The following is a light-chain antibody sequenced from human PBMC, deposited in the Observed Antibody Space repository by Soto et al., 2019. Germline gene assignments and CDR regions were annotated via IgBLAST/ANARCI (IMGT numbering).Light chain of an antibody. CDR3: QQANHFPLT. Sequence: DIQMTQSPSSVSASIGDRGTITCRASQNIGTWLAWYQQKPGKAPKYLIYGASNLLSGVPSRFSGSGSGTDFTLTISSLQPEDFATYFCQQANHFPLTFGGGTRVDIK. J-gene: IGKJ4*01. V-gene: IGKV1-12*01. CDR2: GAS. CDR1: QNIGTW.